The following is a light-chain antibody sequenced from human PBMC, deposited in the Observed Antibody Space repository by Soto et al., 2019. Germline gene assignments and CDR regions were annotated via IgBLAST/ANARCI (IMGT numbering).Light chain of an antibody. V-gene: IGKV1-12*02. CDR1: QIINKW. CDR3: QQANSFPFT. CDR2: AAS. J-gene: IGKJ3*01. Sequence: DIQMTPSPSSVSASVGDRVTITCRASQIINKWLAWYQQKPGKAPTLLIYAASTLQSGVPSRFSGSGSGTDFTLTISSLQPEDFATYYCQQANSFPFTFGPGTKVDIK.